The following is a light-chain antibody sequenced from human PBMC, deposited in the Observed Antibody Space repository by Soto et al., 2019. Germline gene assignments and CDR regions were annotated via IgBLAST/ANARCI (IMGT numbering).Light chain of an antibody. CDR1: QSISSW. Sequence: DIPMTQSPSTLSASVGDRVTITCRASQSISSWLAWYQQKPGKAPKLLIYDASSLESGVPSRFSGSGSGTEFTLTISSLQPDAFATYYCQQYKSWTFGQGTKVEIK. J-gene: IGKJ1*01. CDR3: QQYKSWT. V-gene: IGKV1-5*01. CDR2: DAS.